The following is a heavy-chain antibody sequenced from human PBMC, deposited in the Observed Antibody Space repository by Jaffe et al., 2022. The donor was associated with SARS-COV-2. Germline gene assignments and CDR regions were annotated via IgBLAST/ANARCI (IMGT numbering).Heavy chain of an antibody. CDR1: GFTFSSHG. CDR2: ISNDGSNK. V-gene: IGHV3-30*18. D-gene: IGHD3-3*01. CDR3: AKDQAGSYDFWSGLDY. J-gene: IGHJ4*02. Sequence: QVQLVESGGGVVQPGRSLRLSCAASGFTFSSHGMHWVRQAPGKGLEWVAVISNDGSNKYYADSVKGRFTISRDNSKNTLYLQMNSLRAEDTAVYYCAKDQAGSYDFWSGLDYWGQGTLVTVSS.